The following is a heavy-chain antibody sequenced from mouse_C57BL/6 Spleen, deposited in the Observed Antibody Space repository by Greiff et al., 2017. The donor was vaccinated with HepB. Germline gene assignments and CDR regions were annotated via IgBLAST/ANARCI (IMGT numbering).Heavy chain of an antibody. V-gene: IGHV10-1*01. J-gene: IGHJ4*01. CDR1: GFSFNTYA. Sequence: EVRRVESGGGLVQPKGSLKLSCAASGFSFNTYAMNWVRQAPGKGLEWVARIRSKSNNYATYYAESVKDRFTISRDDSESMLYLQMNNLKTEDTAMYYCVRSTTVVAGAMDYWGQGTSVTVSS. D-gene: IGHD1-1*01. CDR2: IRSKSNNYAT. CDR3: VRSTTVVAGAMDY.